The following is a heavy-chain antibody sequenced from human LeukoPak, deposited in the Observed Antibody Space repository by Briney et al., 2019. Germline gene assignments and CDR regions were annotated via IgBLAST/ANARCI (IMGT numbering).Heavy chain of an antibody. CDR1: GFTFSSYS. D-gene: IGHD1-26*01. V-gene: IGHV3-48*04. Sequence: PGGSLRLSCAASGFTFSSYSMNWVRQAPGKGLEWVSYISSSSTIYYADSVKGRFTISRDNAKNSLYLQMNSLRAEDTAVYYCARGLTPIRWELPNFDYWGQGTLVTVSS. CDR2: ISSSSTI. CDR3: ARGLTPIRWELPNFDY. J-gene: IGHJ4*02.